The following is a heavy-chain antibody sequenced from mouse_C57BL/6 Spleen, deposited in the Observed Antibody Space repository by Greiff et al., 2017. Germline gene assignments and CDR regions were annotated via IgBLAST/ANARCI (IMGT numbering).Heavy chain of an antibody. CDR3: VRQLRGYLDY. V-gene: IGHV10-1*01. D-gene: IGHD3-2*02. CDR2: IRSKSNNYAT. CDR1: GFSFNTYA. Sequence: EVQLVESGGGLVQPKGSLKLSCAASGFSFNTYAMNWVRQAPGKGLEWVARIRSKSNNYATYYADSVKDRFTISRDDSESMLYLQMNNLKTEDTAMYYCVRQLRGYLDYWGQGTTLTVSS. J-gene: IGHJ2*01.